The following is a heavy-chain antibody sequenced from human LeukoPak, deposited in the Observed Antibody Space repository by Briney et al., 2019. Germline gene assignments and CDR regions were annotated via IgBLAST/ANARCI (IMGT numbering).Heavy chain of an antibody. CDR3: ARIHRYCSGGACYVLDN. CDR2: IYYSGST. CDR1: GGSVSSGSYY. J-gene: IGHJ4*02. D-gene: IGHD2-15*01. V-gene: IGHV4-61*01. Sequence: SETLSLTCTVSGGSVSSGSYYWSWIRQPPGKGLEWIGYIYYSGSTNYNPSLKSRVTISVDTSKNQFSLKLSSVTAADTAVYYCARIHRYCSGGACYVLDNWGQGTLVAVSS.